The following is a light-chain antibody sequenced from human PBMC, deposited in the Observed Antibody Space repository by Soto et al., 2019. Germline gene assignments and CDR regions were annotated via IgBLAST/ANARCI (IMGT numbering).Light chain of an antibody. Sequence: IVLTQSPGTLSLSPGERATVSCRASQSVDSYLAWYQQKPGQAPRLLSYGTSSRATGIPARFSGSGSGTDFTLTISRVEPEDCAVYYCQQYATSPTTFGQGARLDNK. V-gene: IGKV3-20*01. CDR1: QSVDSY. CDR2: GTS. CDR3: QQYATSPTT. J-gene: IGKJ5*01.